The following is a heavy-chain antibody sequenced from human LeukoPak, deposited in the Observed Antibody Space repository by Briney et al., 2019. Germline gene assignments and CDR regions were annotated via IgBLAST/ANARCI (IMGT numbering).Heavy chain of an antibody. Sequence: GGSLRLSCAASGFTFSSYAMSWVRQAPGKGLEWVSGMSGSGGSTDYADSVKGRFTISRDNSKNTLYLQMNSLRAEDTAVYYCATDSSSWFFDYWGQGTLVTVSS. J-gene: IGHJ4*02. CDR2: MSGSGGST. CDR3: ATDSSSWFFDY. CDR1: GFTFSSYA. D-gene: IGHD6-13*01. V-gene: IGHV3-23*01.